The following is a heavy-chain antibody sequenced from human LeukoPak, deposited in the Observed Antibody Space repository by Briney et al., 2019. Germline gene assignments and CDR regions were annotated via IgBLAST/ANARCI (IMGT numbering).Heavy chain of an antibody. D-gene: IGHD3-10*01. CDR1: GGSFSGYY. CDR3: ARLLSLGYNGSGSYYFY. V-gene: IGHV4-34*01. J-gene: IGHJ4*02. Sequence: SETLSLTCAVYGGSFSGYYWGWIRQPPGKGLEWIGEINHSGSTNYNPSLKSRVTISVDTSKNQFSLRLRCVTAADTAVYYCARLLSLGYNGSGSYYFYWGQGTLVTVSS. CDR2: INHSGST.